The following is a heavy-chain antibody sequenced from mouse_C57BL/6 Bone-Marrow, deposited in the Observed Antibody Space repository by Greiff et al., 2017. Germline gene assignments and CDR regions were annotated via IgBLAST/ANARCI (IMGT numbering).Heavy chain of an antibody. J-gene: IGHJ3*01. CDR3: ARHDYEAFAY. D-gene: IGHD2-4*01. V-gene: IGHV5-12*01. CDR2: ISNGGGST. Sequence: EVKLVESGGGLVQPGGSLKLSCAASGFTFSDYYMYWVRQTPEKRLEWVAYISNGGGSTYYPDTVKGRFTISRDNAKNTLYLQMSRLKSEDTAMYYCARHDYEAFAYWGQGTLVTVSA. CDR1: GFTFSDYY.